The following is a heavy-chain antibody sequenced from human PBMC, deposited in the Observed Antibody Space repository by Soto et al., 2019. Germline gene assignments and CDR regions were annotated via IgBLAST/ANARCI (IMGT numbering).Heavy chain of an antibody. D-gene: IGHD1-26*01. CDR2: MQPSTGRT. V-gene: IGHV1-8*01. CDR1: GYSFTSLD. CDR3: ARGVSAGVDY. J-gene: IGHJ4*02. Sequence: QVQLVQSGAEVREPGASVKVSCKASGYSFTSLDITWVRQTAGQGLEWMGWMQPSTGRTGYAQKFQGRVTMTRDTSINTAYMELTTLTSEDTAFYYCARGVSAGVDYWGQGTLVTVSS.